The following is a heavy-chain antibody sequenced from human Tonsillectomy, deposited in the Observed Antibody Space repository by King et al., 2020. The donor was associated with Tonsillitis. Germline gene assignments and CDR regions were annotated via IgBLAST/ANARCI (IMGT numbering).Heavy chain of an antibody. CDR2: ISWNSGSI. V-gene: IGHV3-9*01. J-gene: IGHJ4*02. CDR3: AKGGCCTNGVCYPASDFDY. D-gene: IGHD2-8*01. Sequence: VQLVESGGGLVQPGRSLRLSCAASGFTFDDYAMHWVRQAPGKGLEWVSGISWNSGSIGYADSVRGRFTISRDNAKNSLYLQMNSLRAEDTALYYCAKGGCCTNGVCYPASDFDYWGQGTRVTVSS. CDR1: GFTFDDYA.